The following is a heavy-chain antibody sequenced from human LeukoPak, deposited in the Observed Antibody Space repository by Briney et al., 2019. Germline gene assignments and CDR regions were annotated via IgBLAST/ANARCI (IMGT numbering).Heavy chain of an antibody. CDR1: GGSISSYY. CDR2: IYYTGTT. Sequence: SETLSLTCTVSGGSISSYYWSWIWQPPGKGLEWIGYIYYTGTTKYNPSLKSRVTISVDTSKNQFSPKLSSVTAADTAVYHCASYDTNGHFDYWGQGILVTVSS. J-gene: IGHJ4*02. D-gene: IGHD2-8*01. CDR3: ASYDTNGHFDY. V-gene: IGHV4-59*01.